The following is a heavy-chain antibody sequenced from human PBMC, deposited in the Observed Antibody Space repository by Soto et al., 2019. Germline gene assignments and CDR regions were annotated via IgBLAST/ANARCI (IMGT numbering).Heavy chain of an antibody. CDR1: GGSFSGYY. J-gene: IGHJ4*02. CDR3: ARGRVVAGHGIQRY. CDR2: INHSGST. D-gene: IGHD6-19*01. V-gene: IGHV4-34*01. Sequence: SETLSLTCAVYGGSFSGYYWSWIRQPPGKGLEWIGEINHSGSTNYNPSLKSRVTISVDTSKNQFSLKLSSVTAADTAVYYCARGRVVAGHGIQRYWGQGTLVTVSS.